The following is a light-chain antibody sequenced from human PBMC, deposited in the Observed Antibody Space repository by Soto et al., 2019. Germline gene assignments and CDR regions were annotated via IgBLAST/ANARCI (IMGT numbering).Light chain of an antibody. J-gene: IGLJ3*02. V-gene: IGLV1-44*01. CDR3: AAWDDSLNGPV. CDR2: SNN. Sequence: QSVLTQPPSASGTPGQRVTISCSGGSSNIGSNVVNWYQQLPGTAPKLLIYSNNQRPSGVPDRVSGSKSGASASLAISGLQSEDEADYYCAAWDDSLNGPVFGGGTKVTVL. CDR1: SSNIGSNV.